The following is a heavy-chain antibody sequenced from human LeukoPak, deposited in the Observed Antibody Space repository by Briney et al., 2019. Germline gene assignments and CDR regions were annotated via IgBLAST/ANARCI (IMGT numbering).Heavy chain of an antibody. V-gene: IGHV3-21*01. CDR3: ARDGGFGELNNFDY. CDR1: GFTFSSYS. D-gene: IGHD3-10*01. J-gene: IGHJ4*02. Sequence: GGSLRLSCAASGFTFSSYSMNWVRQAPGKGLEWVSSISSSSSYIYYADSVKGRFTISRDNAKNSLYLQMNSLRAEDTAVYYCARDGGFGELNNFDYWGQGTLVTVSS. CDR2: ISSSSSYI.